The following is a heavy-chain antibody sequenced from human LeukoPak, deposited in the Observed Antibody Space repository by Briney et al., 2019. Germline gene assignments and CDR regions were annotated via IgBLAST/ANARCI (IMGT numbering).Heavy chain of an antibody. Sequence: GGSLRLSCAASGFTFDDYAMHWVRQAPGKGLEWVSGISWNSGSIGYADSVKGRFTISRDNAKNTLYVQVNSLGTEDTAAYYCAKGSYYDSSGSFYFDYWGQGTLVTVSS. CDR1: GFTFDDYA. CDR3: AKGSYYDSSGSFYFDY. D-gene: IGHD3-22*01. V-gene: IGHV3-9*01. J-gene: IGHJ4*02. CDR2: ISWNSGSI.